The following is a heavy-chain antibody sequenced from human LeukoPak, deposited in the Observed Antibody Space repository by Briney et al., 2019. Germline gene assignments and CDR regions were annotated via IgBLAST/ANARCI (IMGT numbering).Heavy chain of an antibody. J-gene: IGHJ5*02. CDR3: ASQQQLVLLDWFDP. D-gene: IGHD6-13*01. Sequence: SETLSLTCTVSGGSINSTSYYWSWIRQPPGKGLEWIGEINHSGSTNYNPSLKSRATISVDTSKNQFSLKLSSVTAADTAVYYCASQQQLVLLDWFDPWGQGTLVTVSS. CDR1: GGSINSTSYY. V-gene: IGHV4-39*07. CDR2: INHSGST.